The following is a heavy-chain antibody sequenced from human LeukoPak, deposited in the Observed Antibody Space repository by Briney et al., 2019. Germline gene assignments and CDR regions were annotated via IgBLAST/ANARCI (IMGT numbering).Heavy chain of an antibody. CDR2: ISFDGSQK. Sequence: GGSLRLSCAASGFTFSSYGMHWVCQAPGKGLEWVALISFDGSQKYYADSVKGRFTISRDNSKSTVYLQMNSLRVEDAAVYYCSKDLTSDFGGDLDPWGQGTLVTVSS. D-gene: IGHD3-10*01. CDR1: GFTFSSYG. CDR3: SKDLTSDFGGDLDP. J-gene: IGHJ5*01. V-gene: IGHV3-30*02.